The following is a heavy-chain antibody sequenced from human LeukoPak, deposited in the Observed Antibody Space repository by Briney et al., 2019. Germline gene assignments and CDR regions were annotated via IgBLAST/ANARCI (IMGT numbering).Heavy chain of an antibody. Sequence: GGSLRLSCAASGFTFSDYYMSWIRQAPGKGPEWVSAISGSGGRTYYADSVKGRFTISRDNSKNTLYVQMNSLRAEDTAVYYCAKSGSFYYHMDVWGQGTTVTVSS. J-gene: IGHJ6*02. D-gene: IGHD3-10*01. V-gene: IGHV3-23*01. CDR3: AKSGSFYYHMDV. CDR2: ISGSGGRT. CDR1: GFTFSDYY.